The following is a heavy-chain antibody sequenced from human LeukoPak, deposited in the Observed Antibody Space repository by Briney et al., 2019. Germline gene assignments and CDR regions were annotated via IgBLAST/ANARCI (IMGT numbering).Heavy chain of an antibody. J-gene: IGHJ4*02. V-gene: IGHV1-18*01. Sequence: GASVTVSFKSSGYTVTTYIISWVRQAPGQGLEWMGLISAYDGKTDYAHKLQGRISMTTDTSTNTAYMELSSLRSDDTAVYYCAGSSRNTWYDYWGQGTLVSVSS. CDR2: ISAYDGKT. CDR3: AGSSRNTWYDY. D-gene: IGHD6-13*01. CDR1: GYTVTTYI.